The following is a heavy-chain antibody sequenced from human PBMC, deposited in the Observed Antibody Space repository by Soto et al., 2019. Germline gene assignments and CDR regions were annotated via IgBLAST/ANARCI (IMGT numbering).Heavy chain of an antibody. CDR2: IISNSDGGTT. CDR1: GFSFNNAW. J-gene: IGHJ4*02. V-gene: IGHV3-15*07. CDR3: TTDEGDSRSCYNVDY. D-gene: IGHD1-1*01. Sequence: EVQLVESGGGLGEPGGSLRLSCAASGFSFNNAWMSWFRQAPGRCLEWVGRIISNSDGGTTEYAAPVNGRFSISIDDSKTTLYLQMNSLKTEDTAVYYCTTDEGDSRSCYNVDYWGQGTLVTVSS.